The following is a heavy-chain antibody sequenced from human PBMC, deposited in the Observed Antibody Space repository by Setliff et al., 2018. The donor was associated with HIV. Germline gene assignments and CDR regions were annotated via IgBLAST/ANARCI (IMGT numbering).Heavy chain of an antibody. CDR1: GFTFSNYA. CDR3: AKELYSSSWYLPDY. J-gene: IGHJ4*02. V-gene: IGHV3-23*03. D-gene: IGHD6-13*01. Sequence: PRLSCAASGFTFSNYAMSWVRQAPGKGLEWVSVIYSGGTSTYYADSVKGRFTISRDNSKNTLYLQMNSLRAEDTAIYYCAKELYSSSWYLPDYWGQGTLVTVSS. CDR2: IYSGGTST.